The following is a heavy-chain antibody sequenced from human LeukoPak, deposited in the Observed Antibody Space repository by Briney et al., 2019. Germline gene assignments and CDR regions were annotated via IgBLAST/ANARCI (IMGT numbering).Heavy chain of an antibody. CDR3: ARSSYSSSSSV. CDR2: INSDGSEG. J-gene: IGHJ3*01. Sequence: GGSLRLSCAVSGFTFSGFWMSWSRRAPGKGLEWVASINSDGSEGYYADVVKGRFTISRDNAKNSLYLQINSLRAEDTAVYYCARSSYSSSSSVWGQGTMVTVSS. D-gene: IGHD6-6*01. CDR1: GFTFSGFW. V-gene: IGHV3-7*03.